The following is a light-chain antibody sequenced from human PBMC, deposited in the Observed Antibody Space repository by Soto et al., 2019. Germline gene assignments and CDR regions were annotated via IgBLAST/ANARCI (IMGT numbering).Light chain of an antibody. CDR2: AAS. CDR3: QQSYNTPIT. V-gene: IGKV1-39*01. J-gene: IGKJ5*01. Sequence: DIQMTQSPSSLSASVGDRVTITCRASQSISSYLNWYQQKPGKAPNLLIVAASSLQSGVPSRFSGSGSGTDFTLTISSLRPEDFATYYCQQSYNTPITFGQGTRLEIK. CDR1: QSISSY.